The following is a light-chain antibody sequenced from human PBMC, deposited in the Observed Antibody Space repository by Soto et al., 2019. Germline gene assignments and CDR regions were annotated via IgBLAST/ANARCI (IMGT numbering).Light chain of an antibody. CDR2: YIS. CDR1: QSISDW. Sequence: EIQMTQSPSSRFASVEARAPIICRASQSISDWLAWYQQKPGKAPKLLIYYISNLEIGVPSRFSGSGSGTEFTLTISGLQHDDFATYYCQQYNSYSFGQGTKVDIK. CDR3: QQYNSYS. V-gene: IGKV1-5*02. J-gene: IGKJ1*01.